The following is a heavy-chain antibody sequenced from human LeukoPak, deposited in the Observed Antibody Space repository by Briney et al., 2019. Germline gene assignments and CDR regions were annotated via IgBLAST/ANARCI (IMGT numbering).Heavy chain of an antibody. V-gene: IGHV3-30*02. D-gene: IGHD3-10*01. CDR2: IRCDGSNK. J-gene: IGHJ6*03. CDR3: AKGGGFGELSSAYYYYYMDV. CDR1: GFTFSSYG. Sequence: GGSLRLSCAASGFTFSSYGMHWVRQAPGKGLEWVAFIRCDGSNKYYADSVKGRFTISRDNSKNTLYLQMNSLRAEDTAVYYCAKGGGFGELSSAYYYYYMDVWGKGTTVTISS.